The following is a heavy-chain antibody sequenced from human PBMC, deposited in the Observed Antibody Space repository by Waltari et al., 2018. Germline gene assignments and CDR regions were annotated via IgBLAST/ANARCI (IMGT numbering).Heavy chain of an antibody. CDR2: IIPIFGTA. CDR3: AKLRSSISVVIYELTTTAVHDAFDI. J-gene: IGHJ3*02. D-gene: IGHD3-22*01. V-gene: IGHV1-69*01. CDR1: GVTSSSYA. Sequence: QVQLVQSGPEVKKPGSSVKVSCKVSGVTSSSYAISWVRQAPGQGLEWMGGIIPIFGTANYAQKFQGRVTIIADVSTSTIYMELSSLRSEDTAVYYCAKLRSSISVVIYELTTTAVHDAFDIWGLGTMVTVSS.